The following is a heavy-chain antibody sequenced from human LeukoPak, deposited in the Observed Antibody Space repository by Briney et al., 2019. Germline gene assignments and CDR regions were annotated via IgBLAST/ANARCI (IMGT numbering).Heavy chain of an antibody. V-gene: IGHV3-30*02. CDR3: AKDRRGEKSDY. D-gene: IGHD3-10*01. CDR2: IHSDGSNK. Sequence: PGGSLRLSCAASGFTFSSYAMHWVRQAPGKGLEWVAFIHSDGSNKHYADFVKGRFTISRENSKNTLYLQMNSLRAEDTAVYHCAKDRRGEKSDYWGQGTLVTVSS. CDR1: GFTFSSYA. J-gene: IGHJ4*02.